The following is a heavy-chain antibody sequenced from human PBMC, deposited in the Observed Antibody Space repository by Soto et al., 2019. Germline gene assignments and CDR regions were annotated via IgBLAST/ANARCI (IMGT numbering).Heavy chain of an antibody. Sequence: SETLSLTCTVSGGSISSSIYYWGWIRQPPGKGLEWIGSIYYSGSTYYNPSLKSRVTISVDTSKNQFSLKLSSVTAADTAVYYCATATLGYCSSTSCWFLNMYNWFDPWGQGTLVTVSS. D-gene: IGHD2-2*01. J-gene: IGHJ5*02. CDR2: IYYSGST. V-gene: IGHV4-39*01. CDR1: GGSISSSIYY. CDR3: ATATLGYCSSTSCWFLNMYNWFDP.